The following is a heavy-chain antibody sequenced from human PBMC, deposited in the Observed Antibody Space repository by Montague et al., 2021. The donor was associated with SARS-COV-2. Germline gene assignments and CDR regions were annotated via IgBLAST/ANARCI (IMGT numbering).Heavy chain of an antibody. CDR3: ARRTYDILTGYDYGMDV. Sequence: PALVKLTQTLTLTCTFSGFSPSTSGMCVRWIRQPPGKALEWLARIDWDDDKYYSTSLKTRLTISKDISKNQVVLTMTNMDPVDTATYYCARRTYDILTGYDYGMDVWGQGTTVTVSS. V-gene: IGHV2-70*11. J-gene: IGHJ6*02. CDR1: GFSPSTSGMC. D-gene: IGHD3-9*01. CDR2: IDWDDDK.